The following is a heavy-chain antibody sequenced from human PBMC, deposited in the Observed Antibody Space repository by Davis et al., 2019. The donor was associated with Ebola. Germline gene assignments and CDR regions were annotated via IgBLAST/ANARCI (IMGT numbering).Heavy chain of an antibody. D-gene: IGHD1-14*01. J-gene: IGHJ6*04. V-gene: IGHV1-46*01. CDR3: ARGTGRVTGWGYYYYYGMDV. Sequence: AASVKVSCKASGYTFTSYYMHWVRQAPGQGLEWMGIINPSGGSTSYAQKFQGRVTMTRDTSTSTVYMELSSLRSEDTAVYYCARGTGRVTGWGYYYYYGMDVWGKGTTVTVSS. CDR2: INPSGGST. CDR1: GYTFTSYY.